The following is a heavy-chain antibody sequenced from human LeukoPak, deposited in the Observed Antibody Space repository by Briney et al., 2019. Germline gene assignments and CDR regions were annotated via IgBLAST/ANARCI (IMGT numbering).Heavy chain of an antibody. D-gene: IGHD2/OR15-2a*01. J-gene: IGHJ4*02. V-gene: IGHV4-59*01. Sequence: PSETLSLTCTVSGGSINSYYWSWIRQSPGKGLEWIGYICYSGSTNYNPSLRSRVTISIDTSKNQFPLRLGSVTAADTAVYYCAVLSGGEEAYWGQGTLVTVSS. CDR3: AVLSGGEEAY. CDR1: GGSINSYY. CDR2: ICYSGST.